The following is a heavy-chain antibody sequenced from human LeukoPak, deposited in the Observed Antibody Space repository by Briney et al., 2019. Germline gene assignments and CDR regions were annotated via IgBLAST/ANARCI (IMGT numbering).Heavy chain of an antibody. Sequence: ASVKVSCKASGYTFTGYYMHWVRQAPGQGLEWMGWINPNSGGTNYAQKFQGRVTMTRGTSISTAYMELSRLRSDDTAVYYCARDLGYCSSTSCYGSYYYGMDVWGQGTTVTVSS. J-gene: IGHJ6*02. D-gene: IGHD2-2*01. CDR3: ARDLGYCSSTSCYGSYYYGMDV. CDR1: GYTFTGYY. V-gene: IGHV1-2*02. CDR2: INPNSGGT.